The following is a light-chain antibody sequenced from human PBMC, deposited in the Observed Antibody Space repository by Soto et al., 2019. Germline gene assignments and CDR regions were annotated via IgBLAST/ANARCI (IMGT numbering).Light chain of an antibody. CDR1: QSVSSN. Sequence: EIVMTQSPATLSESPGERATLSCRASQSVSSNLAWDQQKRGQAPRLLIYGTSTRATGIPARFSGSESGTEFTLTITSLQSEAFAVSYCQKYNKWPLTFGGGTKVEIK. CDR3: QKYNKWPLT. CDR2: GTS. V-gene: IGKV3-15*01. J-gene: IGKJ4*01.